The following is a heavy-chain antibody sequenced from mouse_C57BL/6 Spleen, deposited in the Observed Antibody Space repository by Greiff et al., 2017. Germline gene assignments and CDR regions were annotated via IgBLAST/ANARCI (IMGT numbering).Heavy chain of an antibody. CDR1: GYTFTSYW. Sequence: QVQLQQSGAELVRPGSSVKLSCKASGYTFTSYWMHWVKQRPIQGLEWIGNIDPSDSETHYNQKFKDKATLTVATSSSTAYMQLSSLTSEDSAVYYCASSAYYSNIYFDYWGQGTTLTVSS. CDR3: ASSAYYSNIYFDY. D-gene: IGHD2-5*01. CDR2: IDPSDSET. V-gene: IGHV1-52*01. J-gene: IGHJ2*01.